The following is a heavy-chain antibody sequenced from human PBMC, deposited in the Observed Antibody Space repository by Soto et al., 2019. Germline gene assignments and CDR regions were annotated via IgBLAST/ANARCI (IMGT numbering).Heavy chain of an antibody. CDR1: GGSISSYY. J-gene: IGHJ4*02. D-gene: IGHD2-15*01. Sequence: TDTLSLTCIVSGGSISSYYWSWIRQPPGKGLEWIGYIYYSGSTNYNPSLKSRVTISVDTSKNQFSLKLSSVTAADTAVYYCARVGKYCSGGSCYSYYFDYWGQGTLVTVS. CDR2: IYYSGST. V-gene: IGHV4-59*07. CDR3: ARVGKYCSGGSCYSYYFDY.